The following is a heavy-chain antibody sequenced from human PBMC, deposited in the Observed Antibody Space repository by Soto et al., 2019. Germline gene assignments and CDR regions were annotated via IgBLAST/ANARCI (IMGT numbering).Heavy chain of an antibody. D-gene: IGHD3-22*01. CDR3: ASGSYYDSSGYPDPFDY. J-gene: IGHJ4*02. CDR1: GGTFSSYA. V-gene: IGHV1-69*13. Sequence: GASVKVSCKASGGTFSSYAISWVRQAPGQGLEWMGGIIPIFGTANYAQKFQGRVTITADESTSTAYMELSSLRSEDTAVYYCASGSYYDSSGYPDPFDYWGQGTLVTVSS. CDR2: IIPIFGTA.